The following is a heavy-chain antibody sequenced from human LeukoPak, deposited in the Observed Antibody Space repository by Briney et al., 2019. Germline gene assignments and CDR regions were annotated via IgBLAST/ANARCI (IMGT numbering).Heavy chain of an antibody. CDR1: GYTFTSYG. CDR2: ISAYNDNT. V-gene: IGHV1-18*01. Sequence: ASVKVSCKASGYTFTSYGITWVRQAPGQGLEWMGWISAYNDNTNYAQKLQGRVTMTTDTSTGTAYMELRSLGSDDTAVYYCARSATNRDISASGSDYYYYGMDVWGQGTTVTVSS. CDR3: ARSATNRDISASGSDYYYYGMDV. D-gene: IGHD3-10*01. J-gene: IGHJ6*02.